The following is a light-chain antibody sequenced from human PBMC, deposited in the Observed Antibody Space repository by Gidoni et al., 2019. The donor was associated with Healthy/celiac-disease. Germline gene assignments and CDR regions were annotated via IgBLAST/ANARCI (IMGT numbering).Light chain of an antibody. V-gene: IGKV1-5*03. J-gene: IGKJ2*04. CDR2: KAS. CDR1: QSISSW. CDR3: QQYNSYSRGS. Sequence: DIQMTQSPSTLSASVGDRVTITCRASQSISSWLAWYQQKPGKDPKLLIYKASSLESGVPSRFSGSGSGTEFTLTISSLQPDDFATYYCQQYNSYSRGSFGQGTKLEIK.